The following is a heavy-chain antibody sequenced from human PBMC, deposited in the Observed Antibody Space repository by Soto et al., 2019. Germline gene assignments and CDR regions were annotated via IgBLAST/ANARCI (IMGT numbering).Heavy chain of an antibody. CDR2: FDPEDGET. CDR1: GYTLTELS. J-gene: IGHJ5*02. D-gene: IGHD3-10*01. CDR3: ATDLNYGSGSYYKWHNWFDP. Sequence: CASVKVSCKVSGYTLTELSMHWVRQAPGKGLEWMGGFDPEDGETIYAQRFQGRVTMTEDTSTDTAYMELSSLRSEDTAVYYCATDLNYGSGSYYKWHNWFDPWGQGTLVTVSS. V-gene: IGHV1-24*01.